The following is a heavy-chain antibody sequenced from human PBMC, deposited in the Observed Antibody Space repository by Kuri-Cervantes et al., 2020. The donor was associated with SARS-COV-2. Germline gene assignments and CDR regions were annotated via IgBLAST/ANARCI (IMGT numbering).Heavy chain of an antibody. CDR3: TTGSTHYDFWSGYSSHFDY. D-gene: IGHD3-3*01. Sequence: LSLTCAASGFTFRNAWMNWVRQAPGKGLEWVGRIKSKTDGGTTDYAAPVKGRFTISRDDSKNTLYLQMNSLKTEDTAVYYCTTGSTHYDFWSGYSSHFDYWGQGTLVTVSS. CDR2: IKSKTDGGTT. J-gene: IGHJ4*02. CDR1: GFTFRNAW. V-gene: IGHV3-15*07.